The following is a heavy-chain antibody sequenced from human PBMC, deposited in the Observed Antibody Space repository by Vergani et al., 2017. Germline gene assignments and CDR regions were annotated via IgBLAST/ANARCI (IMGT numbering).Heavy chain of an antibody. D-gene: IGHD4-11*01. Sequence: QVQLQQWGGGLLKPSETLSLTCVVNGGSFTSYHWTWIRQSPGEGLEWVGDIDHTGRPDYNPALKSRLNMSVDKSRNQLSLTLNSVTSTDTAIYFCARVNTETNGHLYYYYYMDVWGQGTAVTVS. J-gene: IGHJ6*03. CDR3: ARVNTETNGHLYYYYYMDV. CDR1: GGSFTSYH. CDR2: IDHTGRP. V-gene: IGHV4-34*01.